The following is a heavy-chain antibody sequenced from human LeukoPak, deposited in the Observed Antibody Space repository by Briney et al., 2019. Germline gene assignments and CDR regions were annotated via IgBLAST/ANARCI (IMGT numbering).Heavy chain of an antibody. CDR1: GGSISNYY. D-gene: IGHD1-26*01. CDR3: ARAPRGRIVGAASPFDY. CDR2: IYYSGST. J-gene: IGHJ4*02. V-gene: IGHV4-59*01. Sequence: SETLSLTCTVSGGSISNYYWSWIRQPPGKGLECIGYIYYSGSTNYNPSLKGRVTISVDTSKNQFSLKLRSVTAADTAVYYCARAPRGRIVGAASPFDYWGQGTLVTVSS.